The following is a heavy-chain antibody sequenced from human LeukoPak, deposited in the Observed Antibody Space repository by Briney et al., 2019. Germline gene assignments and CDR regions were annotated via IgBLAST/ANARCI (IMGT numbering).Heavy chain of an antibody. Sequence: GGSLRLSCTASGFAFDEHGMSWVRQVPGKGLEWVSGINRSGGSTGYADPLRGRFTISRDNAKNSLYLQMDSLRAEDTALYYCARAPITSPFYFDYWGQGTLVTVSS. CDR2: INRSGGST. CDR3: ARAPITSPFYFDY. CDR1: GFAFDEHG. V-gene: IGHV3-20*04. D-gene: IGHD2-2*01. J-gene: IGHJ4*02.